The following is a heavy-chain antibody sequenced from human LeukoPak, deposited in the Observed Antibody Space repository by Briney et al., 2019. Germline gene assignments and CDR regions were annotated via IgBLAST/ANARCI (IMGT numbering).Heavy chain of an antibody. CDR1: GGSISSYY. D-gene: IGHD3-3*01. CDR3: ARAGFGVVTALYYYYYMDV. CDR2: IYYSGST. Sequence: PSETLSLTCTVSGGSISSYYWSWIRQPPGKGLEWIGYIYYSGSTNYNPSLKSRVTISVDTSKNQFSLKLSSVTAADTAVYYCARAGFGVVTALYYYYYMDVWGKGTTVTVSS. J-gene: IGHJ6*03. V-gene: IGHV4-59*01.